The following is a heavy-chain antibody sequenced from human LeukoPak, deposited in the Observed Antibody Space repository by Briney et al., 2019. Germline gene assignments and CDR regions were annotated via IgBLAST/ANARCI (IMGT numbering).Heavy chain of an antibody. CDR1: GGSISSSNW. CDR2: IYHSGST. J-gene: IGHJ3*02. V-gene: IGHV4-4*02. D-gene: IGHD4-17*01. Sequence: SETLSLTCAVSGGSISSSNWWSWVRQPPGKGLEWIGEIYHSGSTNYNPSLKSRVTISVDKSKNQFSLKLSSVTAADTAVYYCARDSKGDYVPDAFDIWGQGTMVTVSS. CDR3: ARDSKGDYVPDAFDI.